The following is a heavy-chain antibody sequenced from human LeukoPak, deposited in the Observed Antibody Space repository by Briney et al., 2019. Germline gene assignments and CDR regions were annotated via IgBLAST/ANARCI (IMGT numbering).Heavy chain of an antibody. CDR1: GGSVSSSFYY. J-gene: IGHJ4*02. D-gene: IGHD1-26*01. CDR3: ANAASYSVDY. Sequence: SETLSLSCTVSGGSVSSSFYYWGWIRQPPGKGLEWIGSMYFSGSTHYNPSLKSRVTISVDTSKNQFSLKLTSVTAADTAVYYCANAASYSVDYWGQGTLVTVSS. V-gene: IGHV4-39*01. CDR2: MYFSGST.